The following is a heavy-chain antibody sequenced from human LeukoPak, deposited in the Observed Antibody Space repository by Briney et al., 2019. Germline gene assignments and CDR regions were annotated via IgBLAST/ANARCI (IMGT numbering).Heavy chain of an antibody. CDR3: ARGVEPLAANTLAY. CDR1: GFTVITND. V-gene: IGHV3-53*01. J-gene: IGHJ4*02. Sequence: PGGSLTLSCAASGFTVITNDMTWVRQAPGKGLEWVSVLYSDGSTKYADSVQGRFTISRDNSKNTLYLEMNSLSPDDTAVYYCARGVEPLAANTLAYWGQGTMITVSS. D-gene: IGHD1-14*01. CDR2: LYSDGST.